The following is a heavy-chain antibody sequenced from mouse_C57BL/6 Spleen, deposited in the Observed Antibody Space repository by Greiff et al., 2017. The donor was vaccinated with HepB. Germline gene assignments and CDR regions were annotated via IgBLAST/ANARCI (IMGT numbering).Heavy chain of an antibody. CDR1: GYAFSSSW. D-gene: IGHD3-2*02. V-gene: IGHV1-82*01. J-gene: IGHJ4*01. CDR3: ARTPPLDSSGYVGAMDY. CDR2: IYPGDGDT. Sequence: QVQLQQSGPELVKPGASVKISCKASGYAFSSSWMNWVKQRPGKGLEWIGRIYPGDGDTNYNGKFKGKATLTADKSSSTAYMQLSSLTSEESAVYLCARTPPLDSSGYVGAMDYWGQGTSGTVPS.